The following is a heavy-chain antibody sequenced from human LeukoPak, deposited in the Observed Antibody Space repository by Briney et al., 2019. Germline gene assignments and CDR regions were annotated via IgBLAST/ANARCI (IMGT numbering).Heavy chain of an antibody. V-gene: IGHV3-23*01. CDR2: ISGSGGST. Sequence: GGSLRLSCAASGFTFSSYAMSWVRQAPGKGLEWVSAISGSGGSTHYADSVKGRFTISRDNSKNTLYLQMNSLRAEDTAVYYCARERDSSGYYLRYWGQGTLVTVSS. CDR1: GFTFSSYA. D-gene: IGHD3-22*01. CDR3: ARERDSSGYYLRY. J-gene: IGHJ4*02.